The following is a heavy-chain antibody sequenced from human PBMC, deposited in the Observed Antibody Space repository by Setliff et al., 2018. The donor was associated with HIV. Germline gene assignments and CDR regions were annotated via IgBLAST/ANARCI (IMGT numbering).Heavy chain of an antibody. CDR3: AKAPRDGYYYMDV. V-gene: IGHV3-23*01. CDR1: GFTFDSSA. J-gene: IGHJ6*03. CDR2: INSDGSII. Sequence: GGSLRLSCAASGFTFDSSAMSWVRQAPGKGLDWVSSINSDGSIIDYADSVKGRFTISRDNSKNTLYLQMNSLRVEDTAMYYCAKAPRDGYYYMDVWGKGTTVTVSS.